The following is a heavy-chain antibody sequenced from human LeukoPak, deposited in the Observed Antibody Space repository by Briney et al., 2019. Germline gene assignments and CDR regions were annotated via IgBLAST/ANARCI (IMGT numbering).Heavy chain of an antibody. CDR1: GFSFTNYA. CDR2: IGGSGGNT. V-gene: IGHV3-23*01. J-gene: IGHJ4*02. CDR3: ANLPYDSSGYWAYFDN. Sequence: GGSPRLSCAASGFSFTNYAMSWVRQAPGKGLEWVSGIGGSGGNTYYADSVKGRFTISGDSSKNVLYLQMNSLRAEDTAVYYCANLPYDSSGYWAYFDNWGQGTLVTVSS. D-gene: IGHD3-22*01.